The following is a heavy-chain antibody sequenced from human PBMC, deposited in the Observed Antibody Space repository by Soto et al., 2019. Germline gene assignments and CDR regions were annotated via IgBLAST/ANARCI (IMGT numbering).Heavy chain of an antibody. D-gene: IGHD1-7*01. V-gene: IGHV6-1*01. CDR2: TYYRSRWYN. CDR3: AGTTSHYWYNMDV. J-gene: IGHJ6*03. Sequence: SQTLSLTCAISGDSVSSNSAAWNWIRQSPSRGLEWLGRTYYRSRWYNDYAVSVRSRITVNPDTSKNQFSLQLTSVTPEDTAVYYCAGTTSHYWYNMDVWGKVTTVTVSS. CDR1: GDSVSSNSAA.